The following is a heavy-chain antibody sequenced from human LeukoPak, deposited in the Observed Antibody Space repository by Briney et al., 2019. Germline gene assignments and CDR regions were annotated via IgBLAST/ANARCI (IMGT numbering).Heavy chain of an antibody. CDR3: ARVSRSRDGYNPFDY. Sequence: ASVKVSCKASGYTFTGYYMHWVRQAPGQGLEWMGIINPSGGNTSYAQKFQGRVTMTRDMSTSAVYMELSSLRSEDTAVYYCARVSRSRDGYNPFDYWGQGTLVTVSS. CDR1: GYTFTGYY. CDR2: INPSGGNT. J-gene: IGHJ4*02. D-gene: IGHD5-24*01. V-gene: IGHV1-46*01.